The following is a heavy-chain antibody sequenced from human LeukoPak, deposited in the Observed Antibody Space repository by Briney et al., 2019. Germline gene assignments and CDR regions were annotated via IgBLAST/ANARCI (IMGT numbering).Heavy chain of an antibody. CDR1: GGSISSGSYY. CDR3: ARGRGGHGDLGHFDS. Sequence: SETLSLTCTVSGGSISSGSYYWSWIRQPAGKGLEWIGRIYTSGSTNYNPSLKSRVTISVDTSKNQFSLKLSSVTAADTALYYCARGRGGHGDLGHFDSWGQGILVTVSS. J-gene: IGHJ4*02. CDR2: IYTSGST. V-gene: IGHV4-61*02. D-gene: IGHD4-17*01.